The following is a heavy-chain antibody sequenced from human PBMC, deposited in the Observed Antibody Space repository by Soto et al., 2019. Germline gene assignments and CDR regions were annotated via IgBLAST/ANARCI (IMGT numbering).Heavy chain of an antibody. D-gene: IGHD2-15*01. CDR3: ARDVFGGYCSGGSCYSGVYNWFDP. J-gene: IGHJ5*02. V-gene: IGHV4-30-4*01. CDR2: IYYSGST. CDR1: GGSISSGDYY. Sequence: SETLSLTCTVSGGSISSGDYYWSWIRQPPGKGLEWIGYIYYSGSTYYNPSLKSRVTISVDTSKNQFSLKLSSVTAADTAVYYCARDVFGGYCSGGSCYSGVYNWFDPWGQGTLVTVSS.